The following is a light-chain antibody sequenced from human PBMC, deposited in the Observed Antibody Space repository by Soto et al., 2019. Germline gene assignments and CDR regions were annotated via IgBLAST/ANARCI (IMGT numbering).Light chain of an antibody. CDR3: QQYDSYSWT. CDR2: EAS. V-gene: IGKV1-5*03. Sequence: DIQMTQSPSTLSASLGDRVTITCRAGQSFNRGLSCYQHKPGKAPKLLIYEASTLESGVPSRVGGSGSGTEFTLTISSLQPDDFAIYYCQQYDSYSWTFGQGTKVDIK. J-gene: IGKJ1*01. CDR1: QSFNRG.